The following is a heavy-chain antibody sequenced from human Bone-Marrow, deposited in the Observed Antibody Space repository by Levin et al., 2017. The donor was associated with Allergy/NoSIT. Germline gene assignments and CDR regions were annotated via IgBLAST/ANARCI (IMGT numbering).Heavy chain of an antibody. J-gene: IGHJ5*02. V-gene: IGHV3-30*18. CDR3: AKDKTDLLTGPPLFSYFDP. Sequence: PGGSLRLSCATSGFTFSDHGMHWVRQAPGKGLEWVAVISFDGNNKHYGDSVKGRFTISRDNSKNTLFLQMDGLRTEDTAVYFCAKDKTDLLTGPPLFSYFDPWGQGALVTVSS. CDR2: ISFDGNNK. D-gene: IGHD3-9*01. CDR1: GFTFSDHG.